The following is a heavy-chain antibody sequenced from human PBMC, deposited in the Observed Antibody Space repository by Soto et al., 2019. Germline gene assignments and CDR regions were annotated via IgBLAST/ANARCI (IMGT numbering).Heavy chain of an antibody. D-gene: IGHD3-16*01. CDR1: GGSISSDNYY. Sequence: SETLSLTCTVSGGSISSDNYYWGWIRQPPGQGLEWIGTVYYSGSTFYNPSLKSRVTISGDTSKNHFSLKLTSVTAADTAVYYCARGVYTWGPYSNLYYFDYWGPGTLVTVSS. CDR3: ARGVYTWGPYSNLYYFDY. CDR2: VYYSGST. J-gene: IGHJ4*02. V-gene: IGHV4-39*02.